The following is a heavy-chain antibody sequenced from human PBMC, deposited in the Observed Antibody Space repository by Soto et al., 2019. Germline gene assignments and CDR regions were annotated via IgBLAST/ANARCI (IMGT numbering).Heavy chain of an antibody. CDR2: ISLSGSDM. V-gene: IGHV3-48*01. D-gene: IGHD3-10*01. J-gene: IGHJ4*02. Sequence: WESLRLTCTASGFTFSSYSKNWVRQAPGKGLEWVSYISLSGSDMYYAGSLKGRFTISRDNAKNSLSLQMNSLRVEDTAVYYCVRDHIWSFDYWGQGT. CDR1: GFTFSSYS. CDR3: VRDHIWSFDY.